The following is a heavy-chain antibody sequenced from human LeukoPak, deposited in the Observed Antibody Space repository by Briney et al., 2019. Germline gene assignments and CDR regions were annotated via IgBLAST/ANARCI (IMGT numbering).Heavy chain of an antibody. V-gene: IGHV3-53*01. CDR2: IYSGGST. CDR3: ARVYSSSWYPFDY. J-gene: IGHJ4*02. CDR1: GFTVSSNY. D-gene: IGHD6-13*01. Sequence: GGSLRLSCAASGFTVSSNYMSWVRQAPGKGLEWVSVIYSGGSTYYADSVKGRFTISRDNSKNTLYLQMNSLRAEDTAVYYCARVYSSSWYPFDYWGQGTLVTASS.